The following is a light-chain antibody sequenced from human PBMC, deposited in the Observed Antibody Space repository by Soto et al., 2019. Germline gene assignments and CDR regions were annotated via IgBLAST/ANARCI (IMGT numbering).Light chain of an antibody. CDR1: QSVLYSSNNKNY. V-gene: IGKV4-1*01. CDR3: QQVYSTPNT. CDR2: WAS. J-gene: IGKJ2*01. Sequence: DIVMTQSPDSLSVSLGERATFNCKSSQSVLYSSNNKNYLAWYQQKPGQPPKLLIYWASTRESGVPDRFGGSGSGTDFTLTISSLQAEDVVDYYYQQVYSTPNTFGQGTKLEIK.